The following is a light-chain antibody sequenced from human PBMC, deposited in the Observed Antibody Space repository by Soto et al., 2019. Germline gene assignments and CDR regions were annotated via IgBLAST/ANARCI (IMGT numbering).Light chain of an antibody. Sequence: QSVLTQPASVSGSPGQSITISCTGTSSDVGGYNYVSWYQQHPGKAPKLMIYEVSNRPSGVSNRFSGAKSGNTAYLTISGLQAEDEADYYCSSYTSSSTWVFGGGIKLTVL. CDR2: EVS. J-gene: IGLJ3*02. V-gene: IGLV2-14*01. CDR1: SSDVGGYNY. CDR3: SSYTSSSTWV.